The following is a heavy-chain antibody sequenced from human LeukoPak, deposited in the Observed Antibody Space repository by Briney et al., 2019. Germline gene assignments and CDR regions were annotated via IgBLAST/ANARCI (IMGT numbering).Heavy chain of an antibody. V-gene: IGHV3-21*01. J-gene: IGHJ4*02. CDR3: ARDLGYSSGPNY. CDR2: ISGGSSFT. Sequence: PGGSLRLSCAASGFTFSSFSMNWVRQAPGKGLEWVSYISGGSSFTYYVDSVKGRFTISRDNAKNSLYLQMNSLRAEDTAVYYCARDLGYSSGPNYWGQGTRVTVSS. CDR1: GFTFSSFS. D-gene: IGHD6-19*01.